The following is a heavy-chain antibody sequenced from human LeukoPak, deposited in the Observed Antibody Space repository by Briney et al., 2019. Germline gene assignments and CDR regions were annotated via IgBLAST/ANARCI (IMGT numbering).Heavy chain of an antibody. Sequence: GGSLRLSCAASGFTFDDYAMHWVRQAPGKGLEWVSGISWSSGSIGYADSVKGRFTISRDNAKNSLYLEMNSVRVEDTAVYYCARIGYSSSSNDYWGQGTLVTVSS. V-gene: IGHV3-9*01. CDR1: GFTFDDYA. CDR3: ARIGYSSSSNDY. D-gene: IGHD6-6*01. J-gene: IGHJ4*02. CDR2: ISWSSGSI.